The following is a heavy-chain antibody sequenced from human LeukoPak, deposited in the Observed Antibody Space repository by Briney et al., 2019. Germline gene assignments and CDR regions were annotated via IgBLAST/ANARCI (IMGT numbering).Heavy chain of an antibody. CDR2: INWNGGST. CDR3: ASWYYYDSSGYLPSYYYYMDV. J-gene: IGHJ6*03. Sequence: GSLRLSCAASGFTFDDYGMSWVRQAPGKVLEWVSGINWNGGSTGYADSVKGRFTISRDNAKNSLYLQMNSLRAEDTALYYCASWYYYDSSGYLPSYYYYMDVWGKGTTVTVSS. V-gene: IGHV3-20*04. CDR1: GFTFDDYG. D-gene: IGHD3-22*01.